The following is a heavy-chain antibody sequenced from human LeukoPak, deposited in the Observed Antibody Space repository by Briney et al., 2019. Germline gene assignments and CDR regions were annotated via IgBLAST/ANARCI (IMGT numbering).Heavy chain of an antibody. CDR3: ARRQVGAKGAFDI. V-gene: IGHV3-23*01. CDR1: GLTFSDYR. Sequence: PGGSLRLSCAVSGLTFSDYRMIWVRQAPEKRLEWVAVTAGADDVIQYADSVKGRFTISTDNSKNTVYLQMNSLRAEDTAVYYCARRQVGAKGAFDIWGQGTMVTVSS. D-gene: IGHD4/OR15-4a*01. CDR2: TAGADDVI. J-gene: IGHJ3*02.